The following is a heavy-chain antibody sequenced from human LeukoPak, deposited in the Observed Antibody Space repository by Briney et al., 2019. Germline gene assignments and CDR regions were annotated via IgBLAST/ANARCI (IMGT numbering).Heavy chain of an antibody. J-gene: IGHJ6*02. Sequence: SVKVSCKASGGTFSSYAISWVRQAPGQGLEWMGRIIPILGIANYAQKFQGRVTITADKSTSTAYMELSSLRSEDTAVYYCAGEWIQLPSGMDVWGQGTTVTVSS. CDR1: GGTFSSYA. CDR3: AGEWIQLPSGMDV. CDR2: IIPILGIA. V-gene: IGHV1-69*04. D-gene: IGHD5-18*01.